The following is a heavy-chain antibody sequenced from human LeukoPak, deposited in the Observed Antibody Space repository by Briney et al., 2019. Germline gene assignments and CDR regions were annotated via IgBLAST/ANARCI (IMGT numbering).Heavy chain of an antibody. V-gene: IGHV3-33*01. CDR2: IWYDGSNK. CDR3: ARETRVATHYKSHYFDY. Sequence: GGSLRLSCAASGFTFSSYGMHWVRQAPGKGLEWVAVIWYDGSNKYYADSVKGRFTISRDNSKNTLYLQMNSLRAEDTAVYYCARETRVATHYKSHYFDYWGQGTLVTVSS. D-gene: IGHD1-1*01. J-gene: IGHJ4*02. CDR1: GFTFSSYG.